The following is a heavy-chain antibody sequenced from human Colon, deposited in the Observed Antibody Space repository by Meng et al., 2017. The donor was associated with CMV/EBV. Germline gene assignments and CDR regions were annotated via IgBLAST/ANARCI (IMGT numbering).Heavy chain of an antibody. CDR2: IIPIFGTA. D-gene: IGHD3-22*01. CDR3: ATLITQYDYYYYGMDV. CDR1: GGTFSSYA. J-gene: IGHJ6*02. V-gene: IGHV1-69*05. Sequence: SVKVSCKASGGTFSSYAISWVRQAPGQGLEWMGGIIPIFGTANYAQKFQGRVTITTDESTSTAYMELSSLRSEDTAVYYCATLITQYDYYYYGMDVWGQGTTVTVSS.